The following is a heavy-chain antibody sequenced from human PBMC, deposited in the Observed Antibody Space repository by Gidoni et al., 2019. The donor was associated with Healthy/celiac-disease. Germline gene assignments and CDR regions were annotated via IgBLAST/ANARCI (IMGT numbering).Heavy chain of an antibody. J-gene: IGHJ4*02. Sequence: EVQLVESGGVVVQPGGSLRLSCAASGFPFGDYSMHWVRQAPGQGLEWVSLISWDGGSTYYADSVKGRFTISRDNSKNSLYLQMNSLRTEDTALYYCAKEGTIAVSGGFDYWGQGTLVTVSS. V-gene: IGHV3-43*01. CDR2: ISWDGGST. CDR3: AKEGTIAVSGGFDY. CDR1: GFPFGDYS. D-gene: IGHD2-15*01.